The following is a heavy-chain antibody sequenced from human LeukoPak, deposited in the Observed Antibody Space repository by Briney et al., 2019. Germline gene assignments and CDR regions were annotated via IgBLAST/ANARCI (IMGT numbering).Heavy chain of an antibody. V-gene: IGHV3-23*01. CDR2: ISGSGGST. J-gene: IGHJ5*02. D-gene: IGHD5-12*01. Sequence: AGGSLRLSCAASGFTSSSYAMSWVRQAPGKGLEWVSAISGSGGSTYYADSVKGRFTISRDNSKNTLYMQMNSLRAADTAVYYCAKGLAYTGYDYWFDPWGQGTLVTVSS. CDR1: GFTSSSYA. CDR3: AKGLAYTGYDYWFDP.